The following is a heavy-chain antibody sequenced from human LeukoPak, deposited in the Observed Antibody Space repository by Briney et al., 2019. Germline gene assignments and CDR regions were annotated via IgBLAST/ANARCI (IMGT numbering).Heavy chain of an antibody. CDR1: GGSISTYY. CDR2: IHSSGSP. Sequence: SETLSLTCTVSGGSISTYYWSWIRQPPGKGLEWIGYIHSSGSPDYNPSLKSRVTISVDTPNNQFSLKLSSVTATDTAVYYCARRDVGAAGRYFDLWGRGTLVTVSS. CDR3: ARRDVGAAGRYFDL. J-gene: IGHJ2*01. V-gene: IGHV4-59*08. D-gene: IGHD1-26*01.